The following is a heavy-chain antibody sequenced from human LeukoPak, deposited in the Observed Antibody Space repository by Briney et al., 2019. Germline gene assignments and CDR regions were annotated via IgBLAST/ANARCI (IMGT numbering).Heavy chain of an antibody. Sequence: GGSLRLSCAASGFTFSSYGMHWVRQAPGKGLEWVAVISYDGGNEYYADSVKGRFTISRDNSKNTVYLQMNSLRAEDTAVYYYARPYSSGWYGDFDYWGQGTLVTASS. V-gene: IGHV3-30*03. D-gene: IGHD6-19*01. CDR1: GFTFSSYG. J-gene: IGHJ4*02. CDR2: ISYDGGNE. CDR3: ARPYSSGWYGDFDY.